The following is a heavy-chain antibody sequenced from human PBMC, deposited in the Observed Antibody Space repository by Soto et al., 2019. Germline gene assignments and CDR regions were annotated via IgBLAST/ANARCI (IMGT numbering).Heavy chain of an antibody. Sequence: PGGSLRLSCVVSGFTFDDYVMHWVRQAPGKGLEWVSGISRNSGTIEYADSVKGRFTVSRDNAKNSPYLQMDSLRAEDTALYYCVKDMGYGSSSTFDYWGQGTLVTVSS. D-gene: IGHD6-6*01. CDR2: ISRNSGTI. CDR3: VKDMGYGSSSTFDY. V-gene: IGHV3-9*01. J-gene: IGHJ4*02. CDR1: GFTFDDYV.